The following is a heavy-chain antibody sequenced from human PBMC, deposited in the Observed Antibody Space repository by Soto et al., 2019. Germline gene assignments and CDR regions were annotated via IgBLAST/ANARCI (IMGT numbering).Heavy chain of an antibody. CDR3: ARTSIAVAAGKSKFGMDV. J-gene: IGHJ6*02. V-gene: IGHV6-1*01. CDR1: GESVCSNSAA. D-gene: IGHD6-19*01. Sequence: SKPLSLTGAISGESVCSNSAAWNWIVQSPSPGPEWLGRTYYRSKWYNDYAVSVKSRITINPDTSKNQFSLQLNSVTPEDTAVYYCARTSIAVAAGKSKFGMDVWGQGNKVTCSS. CDR2: TYYRSKWYN.